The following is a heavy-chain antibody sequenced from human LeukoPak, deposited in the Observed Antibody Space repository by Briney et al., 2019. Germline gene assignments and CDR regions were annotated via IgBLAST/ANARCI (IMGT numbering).Heavy chain of an antibody. CDR1: GYTFTGYY. J-gene: IGHJ5*02. V-gene: IGHV1-46*01. Sequence: ASVKVSCKASGYTFTGYYIHWVRQAPGQELEWMGLINPSGGSTNYAQKFQGRVTMTRDTSTSTVYMELSSLRSEDTAVYYCARDRLSQPLNEGRFGELKRLWPNWFDPWGQGTLVTVSS. CDR3: ARDRLSQPLNEGRFGELKRLWPNWFDP. CDR2: INPSGGST. D-gene: IGHD3-10*01.